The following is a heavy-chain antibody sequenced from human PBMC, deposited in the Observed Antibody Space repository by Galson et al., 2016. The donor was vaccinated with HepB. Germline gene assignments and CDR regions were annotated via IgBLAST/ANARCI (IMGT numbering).Heavy chain of an antibody. CDR1: GFTFSGYA. Sequence: SLRLSCAASGFTFSGYAMSWVRQAPGKGLECVSGISGNAGSTFYADSVKGRFTISRDNSKNTLYLQMNSLRVEDTAVYYCAKALYGGFDYWGQGTLVTVSS. J-gene: IGHJ4*02. CDR3: AKALYGGFDY. CDR2: ISGNAGST. V-gene: IGHV3-23*01. D-gene: IGHD4-23*01.